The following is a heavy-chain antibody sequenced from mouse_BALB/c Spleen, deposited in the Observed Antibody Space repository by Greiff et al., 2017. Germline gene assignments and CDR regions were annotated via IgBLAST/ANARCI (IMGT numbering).Heavy chain of an antibody. Sequence: EVKLQESGAELVKPGASVKLSCTASGFNIKDTYMHWVKQRPEQGLEWIGRIDPANGNTKYDPKFQGKATITADTSSNTAYLQLSSLTSEDTAVYYCAFSWEDAMDYWGQGTSVTVSA. CDR3: AFSWEDAMDY. J-gene: IGHJ4*01. D-gene: IGHD4-1*01. V-gene: IGHV14-3*02. CDR1: GFNIKDTY. CDR2: IDPANGNT.